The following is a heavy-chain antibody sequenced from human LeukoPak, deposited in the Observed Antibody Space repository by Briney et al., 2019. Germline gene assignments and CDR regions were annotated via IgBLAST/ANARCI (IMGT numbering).Heavy chain of an antibody. J-gene: IGHJ6*04. Sequence: SETLSLTCTVSGGSISSYYWSWIRQPPGKGLEWIGYIYSSGSTNYNPSLRSRVTISVDTSKNQFSLKLSSVTAADTAVYYCARCYSSGYRSGRYVATGAKEPTVTVSS. V-gene: IGHV4-59*01. CDR3: ARCYSSGYRSGRYVAT. CDR2: IYSSGST. CDR1: GGSISSYY. D-gene: IGHD6-19*01.